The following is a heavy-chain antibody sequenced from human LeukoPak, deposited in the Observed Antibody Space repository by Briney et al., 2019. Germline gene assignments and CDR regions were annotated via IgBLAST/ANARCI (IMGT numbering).Heavy chain of an antibody. CDR1: GFTFSSYE. D-gene: IGHD3-10*02. Sequence: GGSLRLSCAASGFTFSSYEMNWVRQAPGKGLEWASYISSSGSTIYYADSVKGRFTISRDNAKDSLYLQMNSLRAEDTAVYYCAELGITMIGGVWGKGTTVTISS. CDR2: ISSSGSTI. J-gene: IGHJ6*04. V-gene: IGHV3-48*03. CDR3: AELGITMIGGV.